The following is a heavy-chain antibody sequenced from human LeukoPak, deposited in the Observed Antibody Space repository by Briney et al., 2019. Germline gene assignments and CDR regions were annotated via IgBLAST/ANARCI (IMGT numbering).Heavy chain of an antibody. CDR1: GFTFSSYA. D-gene: IGHD2-21*01. V-gene: IGHV3-23*01. J-gene: IGHJ4*02. CDR3: ARGALIPDF. Sequence: GGSLRLSCAASGFTFSSYAMTWVRQAPGKGLAWVSSISKSDGSTYYADSAKGRFTISRDNSKNTVYLHMDSLRVEDTAIYYCARGALIPDFRGQGTLVTVSS. CDR2: ISKSDGST.